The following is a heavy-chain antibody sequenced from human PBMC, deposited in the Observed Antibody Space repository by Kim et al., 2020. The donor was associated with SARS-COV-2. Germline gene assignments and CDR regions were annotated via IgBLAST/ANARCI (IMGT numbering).Heavy chain of an antibody. CDR3: ARGDSSSWRRRVLYY. D-gene: IGHD6-13*01. Sequence: SETLSLTCTVSGGSISSSSYYWGWIRQPPGKGLEWIGSIYYSGSTYYNPSLKSRVTISVDTSKNQFSLKLSSVTAADTAVYYCARGDSSSWRRRVLYYWGQGTLVTVSS. J-gene: IGHJ4*02. CDR2: IYYSGST. V-gene: IGHV4-39*07. CDR1: GGSISSSSYY.